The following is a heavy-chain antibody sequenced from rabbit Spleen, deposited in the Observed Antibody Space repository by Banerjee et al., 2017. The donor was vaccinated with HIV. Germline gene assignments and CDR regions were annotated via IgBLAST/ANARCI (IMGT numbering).Heavy chain of an antibody. CDR2: IYAGSSGST. Sequence: QERRAACGGGLDQPEGSLTLTCTASGFSLSNSYCMCWVRQAPGKGLEWIACIYAGSSGSTIYASWAKGRFTSSKTSSTTVTLQMTSLAAADTATYFCARVGAGGGWPVNLWGPGTLVTVS. D-gene: IGHD8-1*01. CDR1: GFSLSNSYC. J-gene: IGHJ4*01. V-gene: IGHV1S45*01. CDR3: ARVGAGGGWPVNL.